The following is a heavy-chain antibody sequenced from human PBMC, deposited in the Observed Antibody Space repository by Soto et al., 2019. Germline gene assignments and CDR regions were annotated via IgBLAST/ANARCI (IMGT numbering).Heavy chain of an antibody. Sequence: EVQLLESGGGLVQPGGSLRLSCVASGFTFSDNAMTWVRQAPGKGLEWVSGISGTGGSTYYADSVKGRFTISRDNSKNTLYLQMNSLRVEDTAIYYCARDWGYWGQGTLVTVSS. V-gene: IGHV3-23*01. CDR1: GFTFSDNA. J-gene: IGHJ4*02. CDR3: ARDWGY. CDR2: ISGTGGST. D-gene: IGHD3-16*01.